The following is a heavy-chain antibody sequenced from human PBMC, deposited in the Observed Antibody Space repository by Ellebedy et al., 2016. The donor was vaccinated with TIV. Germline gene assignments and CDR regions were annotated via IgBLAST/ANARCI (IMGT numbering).Heavy chain of an antibody. CDR1: GFTFSSYW. CDR3: ARVYDSIYY. CDR2: IKQDGSEK. V-gene: IGHV3-7*01. D-gene: IGHD3-22*01. Sequence: PGGSLRLSCAASGFTFSSYWMSGVRQPPGQGMECVANIKQDGSEKYYVDSVKGRFTICRDNAKNSLYLQMNSLRAEDTTVYYCARVYDSIYYWGQGTLVTVSS. J-gene: IGHJ4*02.